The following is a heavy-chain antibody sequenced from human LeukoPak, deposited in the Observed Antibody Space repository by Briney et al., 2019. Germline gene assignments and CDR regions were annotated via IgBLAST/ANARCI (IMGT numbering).Heavy chain of an antibody. CDR1: GYTFTSYG. Sequence: ASVKVSCKASGYTFTSYGISWVRQAPGQGLEWMGWTNPDNGNTNYAQKFQGRVSITTDTSTRTAYMELRSLRSDDTAVYYCARDHRLTTMVRGVITHLSGWFDPWGQGTLVTVSS. CDR3: ARDHRLTTMVRGVITHLSGWFDP. V-gene: IGHV1-18*01. CDR2: TNPDNGNT. D-gene: IGHD3-10*01. J-gene: IGHJ5*02.